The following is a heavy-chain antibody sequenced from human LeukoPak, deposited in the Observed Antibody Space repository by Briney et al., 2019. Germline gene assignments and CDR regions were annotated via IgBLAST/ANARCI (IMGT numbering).Heavy chain of an antibody. V-gene: IGHV3-72*01. J-gene: IGHJ3*02. CDR1: GFTASDYY. CDR3: VRVQTGGAFDI. D-gene: IGHD7-27*01. CDR2: SRNKAKSYTT. Sequence: GGSPRLSCAASGFTASDYYMDWVRQTPGKGLEWVGRSRNKAKSYTTDFAATVKGRFTISRDESKNSLFLQMNGLKIEDTAVYYCVRVQTGGAFDIWGQGTMVTVST.